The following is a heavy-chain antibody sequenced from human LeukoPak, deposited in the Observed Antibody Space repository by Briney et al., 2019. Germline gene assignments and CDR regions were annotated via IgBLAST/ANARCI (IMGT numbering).Heavy chain of an antibody. V-gene: IGHV4-30-2*01. Sequence: SETLSLTCAVSGDSISSGDYSWSWLRQPPGKGLEWIGYIFHSGNSYYNPSLKSRVTVSVDKSKNQFSLRLTSVTAADTAVYYCARELWFVNAPGSWLDLWGQGTLVTVSS. CDR3: ARELWFVNAPGSWLDL. J-gene: IGHJ5*02. CDR2: IFHSGNS. D-gene: IGHD3-10*01. CDR1: GDSISSGDYS.